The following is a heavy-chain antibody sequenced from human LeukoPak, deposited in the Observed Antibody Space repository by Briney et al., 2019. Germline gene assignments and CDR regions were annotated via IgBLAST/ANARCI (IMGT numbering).Heavy chain of an antibody. Sequence: PGGSLRLSCAASGFTVSSNYMSWVRQAPGKGLEWVSVIYSGGSTYYADSVKGRFTISRDNSKNTLYLQMSSLRAEDTAVYYCARGPAGFWSGYYGPYYYYYGMDVWGQGTTVTVSS. J-gene: IGHJ6*02. V-gene: IGHV3-53*01. CDR3: ARGPAGFWSGYYGPYYYYYGMDV. D-gene: IGHD3-3*01. CDR1: GFTVSSNY. CDR2: IYSGGST.